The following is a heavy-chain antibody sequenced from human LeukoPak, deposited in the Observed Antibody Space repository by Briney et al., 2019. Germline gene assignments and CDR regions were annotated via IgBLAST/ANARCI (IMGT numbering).Heavy chain of an antibody. CDR3: ARVDYGDYWDNWFDP. V-gene: IGHV4-59*12. D-gene: IGHD4-17*01. J-gene: IGHJ5*02. CDR2: IYYSGST. CDR1: GASISGYY. Sequence: SETLSLTCTVSGASISGYYWSWIRQPPGKGLEWIGYIYYSGSTKYNPSLKSRVTISVDTSKNQFSLKLSSVTAADTAVYYCARVDYGDYWDNWFDPWGQGTLVTVSS.